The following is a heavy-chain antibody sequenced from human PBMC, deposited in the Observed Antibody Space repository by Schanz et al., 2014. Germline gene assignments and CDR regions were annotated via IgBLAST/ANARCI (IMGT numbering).Heavy chain of an antibody. Sequence: EVQLVESGGDLVQPGRSLRLSCAASGFTFDEYGMHWVRQAPGKGLEWVSGIYSGGSTYYADSVKGRFTISRDKSKNTLYLEMNSLRAEDTAVYYCASRSVYAPTWGQGILVTVSS. V-gene: IGHV3-66*01. CDR3: ASRSVYAPT. CDR1: GFTFDEYG. CDR2: IYSGGST. J-gene: IGHJ5*02. D-gene: IGHD2-8*01.